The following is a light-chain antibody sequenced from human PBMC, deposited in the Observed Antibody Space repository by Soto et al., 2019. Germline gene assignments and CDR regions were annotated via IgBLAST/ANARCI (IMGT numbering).Light chain of an antibody. V-gene: IGKV3-15*01. CDR3: QQYYNWPRT. Sequence: EIVMTQSPATLSLAAGERATLSCRASESVSSNLAWYQQKPGQAPRLLIFSASTRATGVPARFSGSGSGTEFTLTISSLQSEDFAVYYCQQYYNWPRTFGQGTRVEIK. CDR2: SAS. CDR1: ESVSSN. J-gene: IGKJ1*01.